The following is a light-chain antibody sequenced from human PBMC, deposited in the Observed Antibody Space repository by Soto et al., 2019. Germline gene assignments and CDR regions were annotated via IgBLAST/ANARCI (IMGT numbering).Light chain of an antibody. J-gene: IGKJ1*01. CDR3: QQRSDWPST. CDR1: QSISSY. CDR2: DAI. V-gene: IGKV3-11*01. Sequence: EIVFSQSPSTLSLSKGERATLSCRASQSISSYLAWYQQKPGQAPRLLIYDAINRATGIPGRFRGSGSGTDFTLAISSLEPEDLAVYYCQQRSDWPSTFGQGTKVAIK.